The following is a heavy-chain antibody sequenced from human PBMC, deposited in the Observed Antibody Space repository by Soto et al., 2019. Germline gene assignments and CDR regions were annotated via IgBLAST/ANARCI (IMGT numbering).Heavy chain of an antibody. CDR3: TTAGDEWYSSSYHFDH. V-gene: IGHV3-15*01. CDR2: IKTKTYGATT. J-gene: IGHJ4*02. CDR1: GFTFNYAW. Sequence: EVQLVESGGGLVKPGGSLRLSCAASGFTFNYAWMSWVRQAPGKGLEWVGRIKTKTYGATTDYAAPVKGRIVISRDASKTTLYLQMNSLKSEDTAVYYCTTAGDEWYSSSYHFDHGGQGTLVTVSS. D-gene: IGHD6-6*01.